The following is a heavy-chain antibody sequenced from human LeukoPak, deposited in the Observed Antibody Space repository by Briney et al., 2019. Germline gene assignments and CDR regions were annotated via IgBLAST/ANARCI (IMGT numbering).Heavy chain of an antibody. Sequence: PGGSLRLSCAASGFTFRSHDMSWVRQAPGKGLEWVSGISASGCSTFYADSVKGRFTISRDNSKNTLYLQMNGLRVEDTAVYYCVREGPRGLAFDIWGQGTMVTVSS. J-gene: IGHJ3*02. CDR3: VREGPRGLAFDI. CDR2: ISASGCST. V-gene: IGHV3-23*01. CDR1: GFTFRSHD.